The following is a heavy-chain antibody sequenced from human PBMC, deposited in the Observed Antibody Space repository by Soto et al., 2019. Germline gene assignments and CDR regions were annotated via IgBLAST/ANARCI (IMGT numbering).Heavy chain of an antibody. J-gene: IGHJ4*02. CDR2: ISAYNGNT. Sequence: QVQLVQSGAEVKKPGASVKVSCKASGYTFTSYGISWVRQAPGQGLEWMGWISAYNGNTNYAQKLQGRVTMTTDTSTSTAYMELRSLRSDDTAVYYCARDPNCGGDCSPKGGFDYWGQGTLVTVSS. CDR1: GYTFTSYG. V-gene: IGHV1-18*01. CDR3: ARDPNCGGDCSPKGGFDY. D-gene: IGHD2-21*02.